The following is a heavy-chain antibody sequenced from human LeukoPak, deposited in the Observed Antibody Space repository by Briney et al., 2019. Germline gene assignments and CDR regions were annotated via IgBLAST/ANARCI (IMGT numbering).Heavy chain of an antibody. Sequence: SVKVSCKASGGTFSSYAISWVRQAPGQGLEWMGRIIPILAIANYAQKFQGRVTITADKSTSTAYMELSSLRSEDTAVYYCARDGGGYGSGSYYSDYWGQGTLVTVSS. CDR1: GGTFSSYA. CDR2: IIPILAIA. D-gene: IGHD3-10*01. CDR3: ARDGGGYGSGSYYSDY. J-gene: IGHJ4*02. V-gene: IGHV1-69*04.